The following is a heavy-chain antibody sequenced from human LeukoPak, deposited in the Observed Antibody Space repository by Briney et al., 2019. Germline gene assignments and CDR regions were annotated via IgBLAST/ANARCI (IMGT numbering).Heavy chain of an antibody. J-gene: IGHJ5*02. CDR3: ARDRGSSWFNWFDP. CDR1: GFTFSSYS. Sequence: PGGSLRLSCAASGFTFSSYSMNWVRQAPGKGLEWVSYISSSSSTIYYADSVKGRSTISRDNAKNSLYLQMNSLRAEDTAVYYCARDRGSSWFNWFDPWGQGTLVTVSS. D-gene: IGHD6-13*01. V-gene: IGHV3-48*01. CDR2: ISSSSSTI.